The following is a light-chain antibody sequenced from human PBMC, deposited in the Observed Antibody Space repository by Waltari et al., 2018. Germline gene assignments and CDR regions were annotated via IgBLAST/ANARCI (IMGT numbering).Light chain of an antibody. V-gene: IGKV3-15*01. CDR2: AAS. Sequence: ETVMTHSPATLSVSTGERVTLSCRASQTIVNNLNWYQQKPGQPPRLLIYAASTRDTGVPARFSGSGSGTEFTLIISSLQSEDFAVYYCQQYRNWLLAFGGGTKVEI. CDR3: QQYRNWLLA. J-gene: IGKJ4*01. CDR1: QTIVNN.